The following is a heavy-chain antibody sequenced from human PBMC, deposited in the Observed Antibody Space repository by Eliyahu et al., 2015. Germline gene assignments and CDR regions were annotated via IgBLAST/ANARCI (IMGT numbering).Heavy chain of an antibody. CDR2: LNSDGSST. Sequence: EVQLVESGGGLVQPGGSLRLSCAASGFXFSSYWMHXVRQAPGKGLVWVSRLNSDGSSTTYADSVKGRFTISRDNAKNTLYLQLNSLRVEDTAVYYCARGYSGSYRLDFWGQGTLVTVSS. V-gene: IGHV3-74*01. CDR3: ARGYSGSYRLDF. D-gene: IGHD1-26*01. J-gene: IGHJ4*02. CDR1: GFXFSSYW.